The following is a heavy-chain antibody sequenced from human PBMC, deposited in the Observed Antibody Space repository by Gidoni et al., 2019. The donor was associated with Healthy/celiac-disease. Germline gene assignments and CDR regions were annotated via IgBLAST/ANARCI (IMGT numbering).Heavy chain of an antibody. CDR3: ASELQGWFDP. V-gene: IGHV4-38-2*02. Sequence: QVQLQESGPGLGKPSETLSLTCTVPGYSISSGYYWGWIRQPPGKGLELIGSIYHSGSTYYNPSLKSRVTISVDTSKNQFSLKRSSVTAADTAVYYCASELQGWFDPWGQGTLVTVSS. CDR1: GYSISSGYY. CDR2: IYHSGST. J-gene: IGHJ5*02.